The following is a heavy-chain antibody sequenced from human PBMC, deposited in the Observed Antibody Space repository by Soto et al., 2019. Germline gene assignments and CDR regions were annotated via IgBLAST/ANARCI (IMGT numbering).Heavy chain of an antibody. Sequence: PSETLSLTCTVSGGSISSGGYYWSWIRQHPGKGPEWIGYIYYSGSTYYNPSLKSRVTISVDTSKNQFSLKLSSVTAADTAVYYCARVDDSSGYGRLLFDYWGQGTLVTVSS. D-gene: IGHD3-22*01. CDR1: GGSISSGGYY. CDR2: IYYSGST. CDR3: ARVDDSSGYGRLLFDY. V-gene: IGHV4-31*03. J-gene: IGHJ4*02.